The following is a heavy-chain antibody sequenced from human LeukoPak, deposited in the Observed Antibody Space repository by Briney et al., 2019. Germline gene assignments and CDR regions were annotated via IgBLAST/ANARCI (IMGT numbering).Heavy chain of an antibody. CDR1: GGSISSYY. CDR3: ARGPPGYCSGGSCSQSYFGY. Sequence: PSETLSLTCTVSGGSISSYYWSWIRQPPGKGLEWIGYIYYSGSTNYNPSLKSRVTISVDTSKNQFSLKLSSVTAADTAVYNCARGPPGYCSGGSCSQSYFGYWGQGTLVTVSS. V-gene: IGHV4-59*12. D-gene: IGHD2-15*01. J-gene: IGHJ4*02. CDR2: IYYSGST.